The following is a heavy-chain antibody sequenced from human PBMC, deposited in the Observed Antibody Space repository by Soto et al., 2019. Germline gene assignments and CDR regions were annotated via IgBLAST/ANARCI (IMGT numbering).Heavy chain of an antibody. CDR3: VGGRGWGGTY. D-gene: IGHD6-19*01. CDR2: IKQDGSEK. J-gene: IGHJ4*02. CDR1: GFTFSTFW. Sequence: EVQLVESGGGLVQPGGSLRLSCAASGFTFSTFWLNWVRQAPGKGLEWLAIIKQDGSEKHYVDSVKGRFTISRDSAKNSVMLQMNSLTVEDTAVYYCVGGRGWGGTYWGQGTLVTVSS. V-gene: IGHV3-7*04.